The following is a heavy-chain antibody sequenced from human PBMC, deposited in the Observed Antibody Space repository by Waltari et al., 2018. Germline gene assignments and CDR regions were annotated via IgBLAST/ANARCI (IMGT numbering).Heavy chain of an antibody. D-gene: IGHD2-15*01. CDR1: GDSMSDTDW. CDR2: VHRSGRT. V-gene: IGHV4-4*02. Sequence: QLHLEQLVPGLVKPSETLSLICAVSGDSMSDTDWWSWVRQSPEKGLEWIGQVHRSGRTNFNPSFASRVTVSLDTSTAHFSLKVTSVTAADTAVYYCARDRGRGLYLDTWGQGILVTVSP. CDR3: ARDRGRGLYLDT. J-gene: IGHJ4*02.